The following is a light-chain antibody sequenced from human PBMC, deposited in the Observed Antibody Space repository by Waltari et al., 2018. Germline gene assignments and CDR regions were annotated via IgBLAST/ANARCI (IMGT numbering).Light chain of an antibody. Sequence: SYELTQPSSVSVSPGQTARITCSGDVLAKKYARWFQQKPGQAPVLVIYKDTERPSGIPRRISGSSSGTTVTLTISGAQVEDEADYYCYSAADSNLRVFGGGTRLTVL. J-gene: IGLJ2*01. CDR1: VLAKKY. CDR2: KDT. V-gene: IGLV3-27*01. CDR3: YSAADSNLRV.